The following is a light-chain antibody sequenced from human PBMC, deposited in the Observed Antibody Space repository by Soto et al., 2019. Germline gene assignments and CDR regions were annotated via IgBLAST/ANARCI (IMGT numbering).Light chain of an antibody. V-gene: IGKV3-20*01. CDR3: QRYDRTSPA. CDR1: QSVNSNY. CDR2: GAS. Sequence: EIVLTQSPGTLSLSPGERATLSCRASQSVNSNYLAWYQRKPGQAPRLLIYGASNSATDFPYRFSASGSWTACTPTFTRLEAEDFAVYSCQRYDRTSPAFGQGTKVEVQ. J-gene: IGKJ1*01.